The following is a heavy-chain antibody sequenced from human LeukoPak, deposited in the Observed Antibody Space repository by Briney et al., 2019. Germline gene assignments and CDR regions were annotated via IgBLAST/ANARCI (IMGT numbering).Heavy chain of an antibody. J-gene: IGHJ2*01. CDR3: VVVLVPAALWHFDV. CDR2: LGVDGRTN. V-gene: IGHV3-30*02. CDR1: GFTFSHHA. Sequence: PGGSLRLSCASSGFTFSHHAFHWVRQIPGKGLEWAALLGVDGRTNYYADSVKGRFTVSRDNSRNTIYLQMTNLRVDDTAVYFCVVVLVPAALWHFDVWGSGTLVSVSS. D-gene: IGHD2-2*01.